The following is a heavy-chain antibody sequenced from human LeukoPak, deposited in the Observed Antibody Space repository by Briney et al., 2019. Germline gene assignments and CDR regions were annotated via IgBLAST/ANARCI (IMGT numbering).Heavy chain of an antibody. V-gene: IGHV3-48*03. CDR3: AREAHYSGGDCYDYMDV. CDR2: ISSSGSTI. Sequence: PGGSLRLACAASGFTFSSYEMNWVRQAPGKGLEWVSYISSSGSTIYYADSVKGRFTISRDNAKNSLYLQMNSLRAEDTAVYYCAREAHYSGGDCYDYMDVWGKGTTVTVSS. J-gene: IGHJ6*03. CDR1: GFTFSSYE. D-gene: IGHD2-21*01.